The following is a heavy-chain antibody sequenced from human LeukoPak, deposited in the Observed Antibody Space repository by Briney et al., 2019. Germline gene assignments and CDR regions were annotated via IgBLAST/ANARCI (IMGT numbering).Heavy chain of an antibody. J-gene: IGHJ4*02. CDR3: ARHAKAYGSSCDY. V-gene: IGHV5-10-1*01. CDR1: GYSFTTYW. Sequence: GESLRISCKGSGYSFTTYWISWVRQMPGKGLGWMGRIDPSDSYTNYSPSFQGHVTISADKSFSTAYLQWTSLKASDTTMYYCARHAKAYGSSCDYWGQGTLVTVSS. D-gene: IGHD6-13*01. CDR2: IDPSDSYT.